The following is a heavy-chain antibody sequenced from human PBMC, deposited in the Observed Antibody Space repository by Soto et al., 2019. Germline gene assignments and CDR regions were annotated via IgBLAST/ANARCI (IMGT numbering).Heavy chain of an antibody. Sequence: QLQLQESGPGLVKPSETLSLTCTVSGGSISSSSYYWDWIRQPPGKGLEWIGSIYYSGSTYYNPSLKSRVTISVDTSKNQFSLKLSSVTAADTAVYYCARRVAARPSYYFDYWGQGTLVTVSS. CDR3: ARRVAARPSYYFDY. CDR1: GGSISSSSYY. V-gene: IGHV4-39*01. J-gene: IGHJ4*02. D-gene: IGHD6-6*01. CDR2: IYYSGST.